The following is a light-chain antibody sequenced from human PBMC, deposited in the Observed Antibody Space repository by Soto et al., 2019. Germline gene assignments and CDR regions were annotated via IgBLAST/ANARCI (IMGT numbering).Light chain of an antibody. CDR2: DAY. CDR1: QGIGSW. Sequence: IEMTQYTSSLSASIGDRVTITCRASQGIGSWLAWYQQKPGKAPKLLIYDAYSLESGVPSRFSGRRSGTEFTLTIAGLQPEDFATYYCQQYESYSPLTFGGGTMADIK. V-gene: IGKV1-5*01. J-gene: IGKJ4*01. CDR3: QQYESYSPLT.